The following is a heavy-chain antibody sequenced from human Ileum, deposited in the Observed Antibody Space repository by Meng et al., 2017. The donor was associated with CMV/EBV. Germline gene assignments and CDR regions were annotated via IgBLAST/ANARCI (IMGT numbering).Heavy chain of an antibody. V-gene: IGHV1-18*01. CDR2: IKPYNGDT. CDR1: GYTFTSHG. D-gene: IGHD2-2*02. J-gene: IGHJ6*02. Sequence: ASVKVSCKASGYTFTSHGINRVRQAPGQGLELMGWIKPYNGDTHYVQKVQGRVTMTTDTSTSTAYMELRSLRSEDTAVYYCARGVVVPAAIPPYYYYYGMDVWGQGTTVTVSS. CDR3: ARGVVVPAAIPPYYYYYGMDV.